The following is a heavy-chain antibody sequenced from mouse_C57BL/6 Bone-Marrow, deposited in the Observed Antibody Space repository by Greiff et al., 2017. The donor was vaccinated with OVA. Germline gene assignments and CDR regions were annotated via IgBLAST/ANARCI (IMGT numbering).Heavy chain of an antibody. CDR2: IYPGSGNT. J-gene: IGHJ2*01. CDR1: GYTFTDYY. V-gene: IGHV1-76*01. CDR3: ARGGGNYNFDY. Sequence: QVQLQQSGAELVRPGASVKLSCKASGYTFTDYYINWVKQRPGQGLEWIARIYPGSGNTYYNEKFKGKATLTAEKSSSTAYMQLSSLTSEDSAVYFCARGGGNYNFDYWGQGTTLTASS. D-gene: IGHD2-1*01.